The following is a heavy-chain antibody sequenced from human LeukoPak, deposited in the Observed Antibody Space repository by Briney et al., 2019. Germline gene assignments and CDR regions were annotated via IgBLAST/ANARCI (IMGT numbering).Heavy chain of an antibody. CDR2: IFYSGST. Sequence: SETLSLTCTVSGGSISTSNYYWGWIRQPPGKGLEWIGNIFYSGSTYYSPSLRSRVTISVDTSKNQFSLKLSSVTAADTAVYYCAREMQQRDYYYMDVWGKGTTVTVSS. CDR1: GGSISTSNYY. J-gene: IGHJ6*03. CDR3: AREMQQRDYYYMDV. D-gene: IGHD6-13*01. V-gene: IGHV4-39*07.